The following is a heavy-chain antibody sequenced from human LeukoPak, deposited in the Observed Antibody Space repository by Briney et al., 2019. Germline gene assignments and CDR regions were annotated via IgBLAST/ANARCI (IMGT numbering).Heavy chain of an antibody. Sequence: SETLSLTCAVYGGSFSGYYWSWIRQPPGKGLEWIGEINHSGSTNCNPSLKSRVTISVDTSKNQFSLKLSSVTAADTAVYYCARGRGTYDSSGYYYPRFDYWGQGTLVTVSS. V-gene: IGHV4-34*01. CDR3: ARGRGTYDSSGYYYPRFDY. CDR1: GGSFSGYY. J-gene: IGHJ4*02. CDR2: INHSGST. D-gene: IGHD3-22*01.